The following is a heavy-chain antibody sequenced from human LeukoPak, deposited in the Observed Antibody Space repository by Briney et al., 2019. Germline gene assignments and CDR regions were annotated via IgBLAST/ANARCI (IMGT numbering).Heavy chain of an antibody. CDR1: GYAFTNHG. CDR2: ISPYTGNT. J-gene: IGHJ3*02. D-gene: IGHD5-18*01. Sequence: ASVKVSCKASGYAFTNHGFSWVRQAPGQGLEWMGWISPYTGNTNYEQKFQGRVTMTTNTSTSTAYMELRSLRSDDTAVYYRARRGFSYGFYLHAFDIWGQGTMVTVSS. V-gene: IGHV1-18*01. CDR3: ARRGFSYGFYLHAFDI.